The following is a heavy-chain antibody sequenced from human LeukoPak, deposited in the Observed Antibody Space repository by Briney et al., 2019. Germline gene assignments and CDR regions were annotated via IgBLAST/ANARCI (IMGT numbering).Heavy chain of an antibody. CDR3: ARTYYGTTLIDN. D-gene: IGHD3-10*01. J-gene: IGHJ4*02. CDR1: GGSVTDYY. V-gene: IGHV4-59*02. CDR2: IYYTGT. Sequence: PSETLSLTCTVSGGSVTDYYWSWIRQSPGKGLEWIGYIYYTGTSYNPSLKSRVTMSVDTSKNQFSLKLSSVTAADAAVYYCARTYYGTTLIDNWGQGTLVTVSS.